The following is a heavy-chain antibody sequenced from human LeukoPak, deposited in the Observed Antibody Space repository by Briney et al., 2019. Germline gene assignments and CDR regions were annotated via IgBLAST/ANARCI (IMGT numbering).Heavy chain of an antibody. CDR3: AREQKFNYYDSSGYPDY. J-gene: IGHJ4*02. V-gene: IGHV1-3*01. Sequence: APVNVSCKASGYTFTSYAMHWVRQAPGQRLEWMGWINAGNGNTKYSQKFQDRVTITRDTSTSTSYMELSSLRSEDTAVYYCAREQKFNYYDSSGYPDYWGQGTLVTVSS. D-gene: IGHD3-22*01. CDR2: INAGNGNT. CDR1: GYTFTSYA.